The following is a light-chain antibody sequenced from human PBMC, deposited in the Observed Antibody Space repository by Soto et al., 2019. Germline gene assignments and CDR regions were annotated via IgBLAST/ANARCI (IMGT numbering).Light chain of an antibody. V-gene: IGKV1-33*01. CDR3: QQYKRRPLT. J-gene: IGKJ4*01. CDR1: QDISNF. CDR2: DAS. Sequence: DIQMTQSPASLSASVGDRVTITCQASQDISNFLNWYRQKPGEAPNLLIYDASTLETGVPLRFSGSGYVTYFSFTISSLQPEDVATYYCQQYKRRPLTFGGGTKVEIK.